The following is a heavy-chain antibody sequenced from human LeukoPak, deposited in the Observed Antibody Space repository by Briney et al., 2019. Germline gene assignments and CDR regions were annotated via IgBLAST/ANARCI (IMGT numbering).Heavy chain of an antibody. J-gene: IGHJ5*02. CDR1: GYTFTGYY. D-gene: IGHD6-13*01. CDR3: ARAPAAAGTFWFDP. V-gene: IGHV1-2*02. Sequence: GASVKVSCKASGYTFTGYYMHWVRQAPGRGLEWMGWINPNSGGTNYAQKFQGRVTMTRDTSISTAYMELSRLRSDDTAVYYCARAPAAAGTFWFDPWGQGTLVTVSS. CDR2: INPNSGGT.